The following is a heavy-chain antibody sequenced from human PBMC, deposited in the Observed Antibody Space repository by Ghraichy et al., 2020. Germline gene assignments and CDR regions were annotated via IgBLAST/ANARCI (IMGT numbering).Heavy chain of an antibody. D-gene: IGHD2-15*01. J-gene: IGHJ4*02. CDR2: IWHDGSNK. Sequence: GGSLRLSCAASGFTFSSPAMHWVRQAPGKGLEWVAVIWHDGSNKYYTDSVKGRFTISRDNSKNTLYLQMNSLRAEDTAVYFCARDPGGGGFSHFCLDSWGQGTRVTVSS. CDR1: GFTFSSPA. V-gene: IGHV3-33*01. CDR3: ARDPGGGGFSHFCLDS.